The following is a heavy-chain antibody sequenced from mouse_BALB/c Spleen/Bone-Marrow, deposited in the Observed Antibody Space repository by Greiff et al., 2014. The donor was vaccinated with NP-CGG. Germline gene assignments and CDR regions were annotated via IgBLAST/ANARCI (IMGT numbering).Heavy chain of an antibody. CDR1: GFTFSDYY. Sequence: EVQLVQSGGGLVKPGGSLKLSCAASGFTFSDYYMYWVRQTPEKRLEWVASIGAGGNYFYFPDSVKGRFTISRDNAKNTLYLQMRMLKSEATAMYYCSRSRRRDGAIDYWGQGTPVTVSA. D-gene: IGHD2-3*01. CDR2: IGAGGNYF. J-gene: IGHJ4*01. V-gene: IGHV5-4*02. CDR3: SRSRRRDGAIDY.